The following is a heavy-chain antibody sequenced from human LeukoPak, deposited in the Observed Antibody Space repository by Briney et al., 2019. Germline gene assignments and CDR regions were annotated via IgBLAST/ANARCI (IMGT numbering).Heavy chain of an antibody. CDR3: ARSGGHTFES. CDR2: IYRSGTP. J-gene: IGHJ5*01. V-gene: IGHV3-66*01. D-gene: IGHD3-16*01. CDR1: GFTVSNNY. Sequence: GGSLRLSCAASGFTVSNNYMSLVRQAPGKGLDWVSTIYRSGTPHYADSVKGRFTITRDNSKNTLYLQMNSLRAEDTAVYFCARSGGHTFESWGQGTLVTVS.